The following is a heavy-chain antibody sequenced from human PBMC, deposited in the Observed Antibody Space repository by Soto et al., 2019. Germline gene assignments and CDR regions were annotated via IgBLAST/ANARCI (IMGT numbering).Heavy chain of an antibody. CDR3: ARGGHVVVVTAALDY. D-gene: IGHD2-21*02. CDR1: GDTFPDYY. J-gene: IGHJ4*02. V-gene: IGHV1-46*01. Sequence: QVQLMQSGAEVKKPGASVKVSCKASGDTFPDYYIHWVRQAPGQGLAWMGTVNPSGGHTTYALHFLWSVTMTRDTSISTRYMVLTSLTSDDTAVYYCARGGHVVVVTAALDYWGQGTLVTVSS. CDR2: VNPSGGHT.